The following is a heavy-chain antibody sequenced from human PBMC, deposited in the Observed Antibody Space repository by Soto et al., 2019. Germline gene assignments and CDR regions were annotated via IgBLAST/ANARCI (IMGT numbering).Heavy chain of an antibody. D-gene: IGHD5-18*01. CDR3: ARDTGYTFGSLNY. Sequence: HVELVQSGADVKKPGASVTIYCKDSGYTFTDYALHWVRQAPGQRLEWMGWMNAGVGNTLYSQKFKGRITITRDTSASTAYMELNSLKSEDTAIYYCARDTGYTFGSLNYWGPGTLVTVSS. J-gene: IGHJ4*02. V-gene: IGHV1-3*01. CDR1: GYTFTDYA. CDR2: MNAGVGNT.